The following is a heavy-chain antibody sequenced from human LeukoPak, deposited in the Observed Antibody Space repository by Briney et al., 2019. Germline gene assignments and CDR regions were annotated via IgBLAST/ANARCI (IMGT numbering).Heavy chain of an antibody. V-gene: IGHV1-2*02. CDR3: ARGSSRTHYYYYYMDV. CDR2: INPNTGGT. CDR1: GYTFTVNF. J-gene: IGHJ6*03. Sequence: ASVKVSCKTSGYTFTVNFMYWVRQAPGQGLEWMGWINPNTGGTNYAQKFQGRVTMTRDTSSSTAYMELTRLTSDDTAVYYCARGSSRTHYYYYYMDVWGKGTTVTVSS. D-gene: IGHD6-13*01.